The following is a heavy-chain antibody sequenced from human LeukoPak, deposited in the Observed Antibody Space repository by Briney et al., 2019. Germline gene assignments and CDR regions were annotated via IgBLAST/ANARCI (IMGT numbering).Heavy chain of an antibody. V-gene: IGHV3-23*01. CDR2: ISGSGGST. CDR1: GFTFSSYA. D-gene: IGHD3-22*01. J-gene: IGHJ4*02. Sequence: GGSLRLSCVASGFTFSSYAMSWVRQAPGKGLEWVSTISGSGGSTYYEDSVKGRFTISRDNSKNTVYLQMNSLRAEDTAVYFCARFNTADTYYYESSGSYFDYWGQGTLVTDSS. CDR3: ARFNTADTYYYESSGSYFDY.